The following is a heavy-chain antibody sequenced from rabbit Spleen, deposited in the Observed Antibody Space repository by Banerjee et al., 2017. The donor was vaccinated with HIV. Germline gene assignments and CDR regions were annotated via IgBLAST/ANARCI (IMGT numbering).Heavy chain of an antibody. CDR2: INIVTGKS. Sequence: EQLEESGGGLVKPEGSLTLTCKASGVSLNDKDVMCWVRQAPGKGLEWIACINIVTGKSVYASWAKGRFTISKTSSTTVTLQMTSLTVADTATYFCARDSGTSFSSYGMDLWGQGTLVTVS. J-gene: IGHJ6*01. CDR3: ARDSGTSFSSYGMDL. D-gene: IGHD8-1*01. CDR1: GVSLNDKDV. V-gene: IGHV1S45*01.